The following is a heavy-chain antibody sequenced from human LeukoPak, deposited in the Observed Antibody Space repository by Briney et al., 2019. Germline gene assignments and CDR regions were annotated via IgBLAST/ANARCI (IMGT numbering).Heavy chain of an antibody. CDR2: IYSSGST. D-gene: IGHD5-24*01. V-gene: IGHV4-4*07. J-gene: IGHJ4*02. Sequence: SSETLSLTCTVSGGSTTDYFWSWIRQPAGKGLEWIGRIYSSGSTNYNASLKSRVTMSADTSKNQFSLKLSSVTAADTAVYYCAREVSARDGSLGRPFDYWGQGTLVTVSS. CDR3: AREVSARDGSLGRPFDY. CDR1: GGSTTDYF.